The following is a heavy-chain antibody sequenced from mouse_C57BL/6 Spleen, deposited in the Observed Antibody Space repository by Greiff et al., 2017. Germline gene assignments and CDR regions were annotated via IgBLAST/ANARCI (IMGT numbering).Heavy chain of an antibody. CDR3: ASYYDYDGAWFAY. CDR1: GYSITSGYY. J-gene: IGHJ3*01. V-gene: IGHV3-6*01. Sequence: EVQLKESGPGLVKPSQSLSLTCSVTGYSITSGYYWNWIRQFPGNKLEWMGYISYDGSNNYNPSLKNRISITRDTSKNQFFLKLNSVTTEDTATYYCASYYDYDGAWFAYWGQGTLVTVSA. D-gene: IGHD2-4*01. CDR2: ISYDGSN.